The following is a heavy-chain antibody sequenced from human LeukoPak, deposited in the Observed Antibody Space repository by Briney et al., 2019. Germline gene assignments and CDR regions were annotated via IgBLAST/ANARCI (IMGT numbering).Heavy chain of an antibody. CDR2: INTDGSTT. Sequence: GGSLRLSCVVSGFTFSTYWMYWVRQAPGKGLVWVSRINTDGSTTNYADSVKGRFTISRDNTKNTLYLQMNTLRAEDTAVYYCARASRDRSWYIDDCWGQGTLVTVSS. J-gene: IGHJ4*02. CDR1: GFTFSTYW. D-gene: IGHD6-13*01. CDR3: ARASRDRSWYIDDC. V-gene: IGHV3-74*01.